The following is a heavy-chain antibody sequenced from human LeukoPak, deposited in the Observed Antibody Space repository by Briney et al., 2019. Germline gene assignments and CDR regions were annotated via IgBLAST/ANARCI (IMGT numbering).Heavy chain of an antibody. V-gene: IGHV3-53*01. CDR2: MHSVGTT. CDR1: GFTVSNNY. Sequence: GGSLRLSCAVSGFTVSNNYMSWVRQAPGKGLEWVSIMHSVGTTYYADSVKGRFTFSRDNSKNTLYLQMNNLRAEDTAVYYCARDGSSGRGYYYYYGMDVWGEGTTVTVSS. CDR3: ARDGSSGRGYYYYYGMDV. J-gene: IGHJ6*04. D-gene: IGHD1-26*01.